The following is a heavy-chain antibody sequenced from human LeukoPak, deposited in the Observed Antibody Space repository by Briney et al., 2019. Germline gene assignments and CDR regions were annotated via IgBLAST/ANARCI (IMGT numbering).Heavy chain of an antibody. J-gene: IGHJ4*02. CDR3: AKGYDSSGYYYGDFDY. V-gene: IGHV3-23*01. D-gene: IGHD3-22*01. CDR1: GFTFSNYA. Sequence: GGSLRLSCAASGFTFSNYAMSWVRQAPGKGLEWVSLISGSGDRTFYADSVKGRFTISRDNSKNTLYLQMNSLRAEDTAVYYCAKGYDSSGYYYGDFDYWGQGTLVTVSS. CDR2: ISGSGDRT.